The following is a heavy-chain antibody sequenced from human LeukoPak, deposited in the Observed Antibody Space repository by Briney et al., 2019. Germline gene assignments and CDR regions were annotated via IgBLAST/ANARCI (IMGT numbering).Heavy chain of an antibody. J-gene: IGHJ4*02. CDR1: GYTFTSYA. Sequence: GASVKVSCKASGYTFTSYAMNWVRQAPGQGVEWMGWINTNTGNPTYAQGFTGRFVFSLDTSVSTAYLQISSLKAEDTAVYYCARDKGYYHDSSGYYHTFDYWGQGTLVTVSS. V-gene: IGHV7-4-1*02. CDR2: INTNTGNP. CDR3: ARDKGYYHDSSGYYHTFDY. D-gene: IGHD3-22*01.